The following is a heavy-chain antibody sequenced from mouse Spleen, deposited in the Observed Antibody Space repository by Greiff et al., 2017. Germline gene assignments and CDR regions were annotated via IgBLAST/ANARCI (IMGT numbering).Heavy chain of an antibody. D-gene: IGHD2-1*01. CDR1: GFAFSSYD. Sequence: EVMLVESGGGLVKPGGSLKLSCAASGFAFSSYDMSWVRQTPEKRLEWVAYISSGGGSTYYPDTVKGRFTISRDNAKNTLYLQMSSLKSEDTAMYYCARDRGGYYGPWFAYWGQGTLVTVSA. V-gene: IGHV5-12-1*01. J-gene: IGHJ3*01. CDR2: ISSGGGST. CDR3: ARDRGGYYGPWFAY.